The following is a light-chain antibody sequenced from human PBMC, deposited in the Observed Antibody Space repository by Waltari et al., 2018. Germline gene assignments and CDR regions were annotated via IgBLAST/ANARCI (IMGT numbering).Light chain of an antibody. CDR1: QKINSW. J-gene: IGKJ1*01. CDR3: LQYNGEPRT. Sequence: DIQMTQSPSTLSASVGDRVTITCRASQKINSWLAWHQQKPGKDPKLLIYKASSLESGVPSRFSGSGSGTEFTLTISSLQPDDFATYYCLQYNGEPRTFGQGTKVEVK. V-gene: IGKV1-5*03. CDR2: KAS.